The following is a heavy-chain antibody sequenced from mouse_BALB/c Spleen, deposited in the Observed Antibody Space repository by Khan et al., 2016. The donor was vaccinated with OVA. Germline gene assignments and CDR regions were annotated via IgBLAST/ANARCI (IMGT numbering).Heavy chain of an antibody. CDR2: IWNDGNT. D-gene: IGHD2-10*01. V-gene: IGHV2-6-1*01. Sequence: QVQLKESGPGLVAPSQSRSITCTISGFSLTNYGVHWVRQPPGKGLEWLVVIWNDGNTAYNSALKSRLTISKDNSKSQVFLKMNSLQTDDTAMYFCARQPYYHYNIMDYWGQGTSVTVSS. J-gene: IGHJ4*01. CDR3: ARQPYYHYNIMDY. CDR1: GFSLTNYG.